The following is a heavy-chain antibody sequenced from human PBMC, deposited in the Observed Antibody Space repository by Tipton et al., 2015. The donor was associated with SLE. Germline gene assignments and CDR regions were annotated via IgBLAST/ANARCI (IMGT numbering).Heavy chain of an antibody. J-gene: IGHJ3*02. CDR1: GGSISSSSYY. CDR3: ARGGGAVDI. Sequence: TLSLTCAVYGGSISSSSYYWGWIRQPPGKGLEWIGYIYYSGSTYYNPSLKSRVTISVDTSKNQFSLKLSSVTAADTAVYYCARGGGAVDIWGQGTMVTVSS. CDR2: IYYSGST. V-gene: IGHV4-30-4*08.